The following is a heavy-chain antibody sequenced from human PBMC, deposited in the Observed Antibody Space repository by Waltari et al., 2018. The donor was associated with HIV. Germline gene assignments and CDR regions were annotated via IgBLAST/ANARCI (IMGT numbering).Heavy chain of an antibody. CDR2: VGRDGWKT. CDR3: AKDLDRSNTAWDMAD. J-gene: IGHJ6*02. D-gene: IGHD1-26*01. CDR1: PSVEGAFSYAG. V-gene: IGHV3-23*03. Sequence: EAPLLVSGGGRVKPGDSLRLRCVASPSVEGAFSYAGLGWIRQSPGRGLEWFVLVGRDGWKTHYADSVKGRVAVSRVNSVLQLGMKKLTVDDMAIYYCAKDLDRSNTAWDMADWGQGTTVIVSS.